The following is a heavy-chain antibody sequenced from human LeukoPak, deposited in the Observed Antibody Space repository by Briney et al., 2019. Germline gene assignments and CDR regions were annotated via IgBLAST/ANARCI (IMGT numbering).Heavy chain of an antibody. CDR2: IHYSEST. V-gene: IGHV4-31*03. Sequence: SQTLSLTCTVSGASIGSGGYYWSWIRQHPGKGLEWIGYIHYSESTNYNPSLKSRVTISVDTSKNQFSLKLSSVTAADTAVYYCARHLHYYDSSDDAFDIWGQGTMVTVSS. CDR1: GASIGSGGYY. J-gene: IGHJ3*02. CDR3: ARHLHYYDSSDDAFDI. D-gene: IGHD3-22*01.